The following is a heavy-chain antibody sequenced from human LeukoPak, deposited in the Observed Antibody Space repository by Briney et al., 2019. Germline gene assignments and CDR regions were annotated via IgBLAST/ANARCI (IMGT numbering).Heavy chain of an antibody. CDR1: GFTVSSNY. CDR3: ATEGSSSWDFDY. Sequence: GGSLRLSCAASGFTVSSNYMSWVRQAPGKGLEWVSVIYSGRSTYYADSVKGRFTISRDNSKNTLYLQMNSLRAEDTAVYYCATEGSSSWDFDYWGQGTLVTVSS. J-gene: IGHJ4*02. D-gene: IGHD6-13*01. V-gene: IGHV3-66*01. CDR2: IYSGRST.